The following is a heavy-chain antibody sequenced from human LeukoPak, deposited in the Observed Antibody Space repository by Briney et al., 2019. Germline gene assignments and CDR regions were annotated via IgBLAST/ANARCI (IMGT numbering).Heavy chain of an antibody. CDR1: GDSISSNNW. V-gene: IGHV4-4*02. Sequence: PSETLSLTCAVSGDSISSNNWWSWVRPPPGKGLEWIGEIYHSGSTNKNPSLKNRLSISVDKSKNQFSLRRSSVTAADTAIYFCARRAISVNNFGDSHWGQGTRVIVSS. J-gene: IGHJ4*02. D-gene: IGHD2-21*02. CDR2: IYHSGST. CDR3: ARRAISVNNFGDSH.